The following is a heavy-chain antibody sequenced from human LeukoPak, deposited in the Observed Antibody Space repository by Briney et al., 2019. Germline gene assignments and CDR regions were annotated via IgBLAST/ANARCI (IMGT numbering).Heavy chain of an antibody. CDR3: AGDTYYYDSRDWFDP. CDR1: GGSISSYY. V-gene: IGHV4-4*07. J-gene: IGHJ5*02. Sequence: PSETLSLTCTVSGGSISSYYWSWIRQPAGKGLEWIGRIYTSGSTNYNPSLKSRVTMSVDTSKNQFSLKLSSVTAADTAVYYCAGDTYYYDSRDWFDPWGQGTLVTVSS. CDR2: IYTSGST. D-gene: IGHD3-22*01.